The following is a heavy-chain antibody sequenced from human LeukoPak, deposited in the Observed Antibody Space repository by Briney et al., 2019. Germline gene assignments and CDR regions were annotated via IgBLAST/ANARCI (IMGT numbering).Heavy chain of an antibody. D-gene: IGHD2-2*01. CDR1: EYTFTSYD. CDR2: MNPNSGNT. V-gene: IGHV1-8*03. Sequence: ASVKVSCKASEYTFTSYDINWVRQATGQGLEWMGWMNPNSGNTGYAQKFQGRVTITRNTSISTAYKELSSLRSEDTAVYYCARERAGIVVVPAAIDYYYYYMDVWGKGTTVTVSS. J-gene: IGHJ6*03. CDR3: ARERAGIVVVPAAIDYYYYYMDV.